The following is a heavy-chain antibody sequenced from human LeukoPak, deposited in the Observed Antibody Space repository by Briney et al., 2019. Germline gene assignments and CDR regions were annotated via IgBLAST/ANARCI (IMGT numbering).Heavy chain of an antibody. Sequence: SETLSLTCTVSGGSISSYYWSWIRQPPGKGLEWIGYIYYSGSTNYNPSLKSRVTISVDTSKNQFSLKLSSVTAADTAVYYCVRRIAAAGTVAFDIWGQGTMVTVSS. CDR1: GGSISSYY. D-gene: IGHD6-13*01. CDR2: IYYSGST. V-gene: IGHV4-59*01. J-gene: IGHJ3*02. CDR3: VRRIAAAGTVAFDI.